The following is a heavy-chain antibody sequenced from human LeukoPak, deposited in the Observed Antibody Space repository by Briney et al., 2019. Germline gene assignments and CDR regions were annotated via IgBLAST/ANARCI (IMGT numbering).Heavy chain of an antibody. CDR2: IDWDDDT. V-gene: IGHV2-70*04. Sequence: SGPALVKPTQTLTLTCTCSGFSLSTRGILLSWIRHPPGKALEWLARIDWDDDTFYSTSLETRLTISKDTSKNQVVLTMTNMDPVDTATYYCVTGGPNDSFDIWGPGTMVIVSS. D-gene: IGHD3-16*01. CDR3: VTGGPNDSFDI. CDR1: GFSLSTRGIL. J-gene: IGHJ3*02.